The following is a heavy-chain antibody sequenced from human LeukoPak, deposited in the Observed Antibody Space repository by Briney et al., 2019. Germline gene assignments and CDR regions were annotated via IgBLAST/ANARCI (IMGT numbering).Heavy chain of an antibody. V-gene: IGHV1-2*06. Sequence: ASVKVSCKASGYSFTSYGINWVRQAPGQGLEWMGRINPNSGDTNYAQKFQGRVTMTRDTSISTAYMELSRLRSDDTAVYYRARDYCSSTSCLFDYWGQGTLVTVSS. D-gene: IGHD2-2*01. CDR3: ARDYCSSTSCLFDY. CDR1: GYSFTSYG. J-gene: IGHJ4*02. CDR2: INPNSGDT.